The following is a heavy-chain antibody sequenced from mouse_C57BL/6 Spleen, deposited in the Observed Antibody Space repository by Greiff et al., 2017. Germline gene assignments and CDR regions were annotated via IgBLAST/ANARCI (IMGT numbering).Heavy chain of an antibody. CDR3: ARADGRGDAMDY. CDR1: GYTFTSYW. CDR2: IDPGDSDT. D-gene: IGHD1-1*01. V-gene: IGHV1-5*01. Sequence: EVQLQQSGTVLAKPGASVKLSCKTSGYTFTSYWMHWVKQRPGQGLEWIGAIDPGDSDTNYNQKFKGKAKLTAVTSASTAYMELSSLTNEDSAVYYCARADGRGDAMDYWGQGTAVTVSA. J-gene: IGHJ4*01.